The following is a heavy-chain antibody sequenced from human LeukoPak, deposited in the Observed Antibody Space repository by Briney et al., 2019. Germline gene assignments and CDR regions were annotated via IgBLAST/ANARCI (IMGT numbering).Heavy chain of an antibody. Sequence: PSETLSLTRGVSGGSVSSTNWWTRLRQPPGKGLEWIGEVHLDGRTNFNPSLKSRLTMSVDLSENHVSLKLTSVTAADTAVYYCAREGGFYRPLVYSDQGTLVTVSS. D-gene: IGHD6-25*01. V-gene: IGHV4-4*02. CDR1: GGSVSSTNW. CDR2: VHLDGRT. J-gene: IGHJ4*02. CDR3: AREGGFYRPLVY.